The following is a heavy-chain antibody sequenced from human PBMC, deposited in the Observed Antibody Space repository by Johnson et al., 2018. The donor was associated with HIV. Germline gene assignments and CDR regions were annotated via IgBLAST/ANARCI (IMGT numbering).Heavy chain of an antibody. Sequence: VQLVESGGGLVKPGGSLRLSCAASGFTFSSYAMHWVRQAPGKGLEWVAFIRYDGSNKYYADSVKGRFTISRDNSKNTMYLQMNSLRAEEPAVYYCAKEGYCSGGSCYHLVESDAFDIWGQGTMVTVSS. V-gene: IGHV3-30*02. J-gene: IGHJ3*02. D-gene: IGHD2-15*01. CDR1: GFTFSSYA. CDR3: AKEGYCSGGSCYHLVESDAFDI. CDR2: IRYDGSNK.